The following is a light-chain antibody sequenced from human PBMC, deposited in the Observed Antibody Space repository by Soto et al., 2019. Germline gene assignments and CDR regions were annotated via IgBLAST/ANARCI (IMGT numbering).Light chain of an antibody. J-gene: IGKJ1*01. Sequence: DIQMTQSPSTLSASVGDRVTITCRASQSISSGLAWYQQKPGKAPLLLIYQAARLESGVPSRFSGSGSGTEFPLTISSLQPDDCATYYCQQCNEYPWTCGQGTKVEIK. CDR1: QSISSG. CDR2: QAA. V-gene: IGKV1-5*03. CDR3: QQCNEYPWT.